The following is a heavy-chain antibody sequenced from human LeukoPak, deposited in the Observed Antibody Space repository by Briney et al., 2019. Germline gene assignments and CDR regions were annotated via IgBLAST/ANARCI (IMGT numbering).Heavy chain of an antibody. D-gene: IGHD4/OR15-4a*01. CDR2: ISSSSSTI. J-gene: IGHJ4*02. Sequence: GGSLRLSCAASGFTFSSYSMNWVRQAPGKGLEWVSYISSSSSTIYYADSVKGRFTISRDNAKNSLYLQMNSLRDEDTAVYYCARDQGHDYAPVGSATHAYWGQGTLVAVSS. CDR1: GFTFSSYS. CDR3: ARDQGHDYAPVGSATHAY. V-gene: IGHV3-48*02.